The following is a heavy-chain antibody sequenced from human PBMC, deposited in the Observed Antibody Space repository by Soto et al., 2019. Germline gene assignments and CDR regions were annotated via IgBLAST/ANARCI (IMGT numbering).Heavy chain of an antibody. CDR3: ARGGRIAARPTYYYYYMDV. D-gene: IGHD6-6*01. CDR2: IYYSGST. J-gene: IGHJ6*03. V-gene: IGHV4-59*01. CDR1: GGSISSYY. Sequence: QVQLQESGPGLVKPSETLSLTCTVSGGSISSYYWSWIRQPPGKGLEWIGYIYYSGSTNYNPSLKGRVTISVDTSKTPFSLKLSSVTAADTAVYYCARGGRIAARPTYYYYYMDVWGKGTTVTVSS.